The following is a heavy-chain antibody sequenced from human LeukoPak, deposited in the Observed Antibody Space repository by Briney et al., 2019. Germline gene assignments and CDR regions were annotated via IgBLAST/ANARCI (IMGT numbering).Heavy chain of an antibody. Sequence: ASLKVSCKASGGTFSNNAINWVRQAPGQGLGWMGGIIPIFGTANYAQKFQGSVSITADESTRTAYMELYSLRSDDTAVYYCAKNAVTPSRTWYYFDSWGQGTLVTVSS. CDR2: IIPIFGTA. V-gene: IGHV1-69*13. CDR3: AKNAVTPSRTWYYFDS. D-gene: IGHD4-11*01. CDR1: GGTFSNNA. J-gene: IGHJ4*02.